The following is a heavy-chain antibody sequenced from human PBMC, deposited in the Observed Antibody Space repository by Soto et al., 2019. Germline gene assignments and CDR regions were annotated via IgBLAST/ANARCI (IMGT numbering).Heavy chain of an antibody. V-gene: IGHV4-59*01. CDR2: IYYSGST. J-gene: IGHJ4*02. CDR3: ASRETGHAIDH. Sequence: SETLSLTCTVSGGSISSYYWSWIRQPPGKGLEWIGYIYYSGSTNYNPSLKSRVTISVDTSKNQFSLKLSSVTAADTAVYYCASRETGHAIDHWGQGTLVTVSS. CDR1: GGSISSYY. D-gene: IGHD1-1*01.